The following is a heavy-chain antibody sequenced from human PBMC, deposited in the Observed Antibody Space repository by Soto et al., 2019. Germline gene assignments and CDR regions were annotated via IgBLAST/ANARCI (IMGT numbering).Heavy chain of an antibody. Sequence: GGSLRLSCAASGFTFSSYAMSWVRQAPGKGLEWVSAISGSGGSTYYADSVKGRFTISRDNSKNTLYLQMNSLRAEDTAVYYCAKDLFKSLESFIDYYDSSGYSRETRLFDYWGQGTLVTVSS. CDR3: AKDLFKSLESFIDYYDSSGYSRETRLFDY. V-gene: IGHV3-23*01. J-gene: IGHJ4*02. D-gene: IGHD3-22*01. CDR2: ISGSGGST. CDR1: GFTFSSYA.